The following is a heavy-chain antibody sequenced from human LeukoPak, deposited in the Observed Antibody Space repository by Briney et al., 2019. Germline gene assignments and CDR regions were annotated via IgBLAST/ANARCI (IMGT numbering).Heavy chain of an antibody. Sequence: PGGSLRLSCAASEFTFKSFWMSWVRQAPGKGLEWVANIKEDGSEKNYVDSVKGRFTISRDNAKNSLYLQVSSLRAEDTAIYYCAKGLKTAVGPYKGYHYYMDVWGKGTTVTVSS. D-gene: IGHD5-18*01. CDR1: EFTFKSFW. CDR2: IKEDGSEK. V-gene: IGHV3-7*03. J-gene: IGHJ6*03. CDR3: AKGLKTAVGPYKGYHYYMDV.